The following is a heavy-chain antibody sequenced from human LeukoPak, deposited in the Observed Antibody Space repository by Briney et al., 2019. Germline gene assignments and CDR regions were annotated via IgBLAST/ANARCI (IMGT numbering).Heavy chain of an antibody. CDR1: GFSLSTTGVG. Sequence: SGPTLVKPTQTLTLTCTFSGFSLSTTGVGVGWIRQSPGKALEWLAVNYWNDDKSYSPSLKSRLTITKDTSKNQVVLIMTNMDPVDTATYYCAHKGRGSGSYNMWGQGTLVTVSS. J-gene: IGHJ4*02. D-gene: IGHD3-10*01. CDR2: NYWNDDK. CDR3: AHKGRGSGSYNM. V-gene: IGHV2-5*01.